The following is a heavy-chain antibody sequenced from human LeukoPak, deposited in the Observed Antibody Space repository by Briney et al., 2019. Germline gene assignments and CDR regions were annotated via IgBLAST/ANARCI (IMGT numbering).Heavy chain of an antibody. CDR3: ARENYYDSSCYNT. Sequence: SETLSLTCTVSGGSISSSSQYWGWIRQPPGEGLEWIGRIYYSGTTYYSPSLQSRVIISIDTSKNQFSLKLSSLTAADTAVYYCARENYYDSSCYNTWGQGTLVTVSS. CDR2: IYYSGTT. J-gene: IGHJ5*02. CDR1: GGSISSSSQY. D-gene: IGHD3-22*01. V-gene: IGHV4-39*07.